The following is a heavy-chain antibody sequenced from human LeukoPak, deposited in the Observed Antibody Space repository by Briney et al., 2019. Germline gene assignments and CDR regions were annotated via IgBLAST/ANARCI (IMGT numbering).Heavy chain of an antibody. CDR3: ARGPDNYYDTPSDY. Sequence: GGSLRLSCAASGFTFSSYSMNWVRQAPGKGLEWVSSISSSSSYIYYADSVKGRFTISRDNAKNSLYLQMNSLRAEDTAVYCCARGPDNYYDTPSDYWGQGTLVTVSS. CDR1: GFTFSSYS. J-gene: IGHJ4*02. CDR2: ISSSSSYI. D-gene: IGHD3-22*01. V-gene: IGHV3-21*01.